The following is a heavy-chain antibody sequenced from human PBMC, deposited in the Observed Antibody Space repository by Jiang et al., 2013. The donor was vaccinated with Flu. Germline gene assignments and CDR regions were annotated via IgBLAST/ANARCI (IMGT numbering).Heavy chain of an antibody. CDR2: IWYDGSNN. CDR1: GFTFSSYG. J-gene: IGHJ5*02. CDR3: ARKVSNWFDP. V-gene: IGHV3-33*01. Sequence: GVVQPGRSLRLSCAASGFTFSSYGMHWVRQAPGKGLEWVALIWYDGSNNFYADSVKGRFTISRDNSKNTLYLQMNGLRAEDTSVYYCARKVSNWFDPWGQGTLVTVSS.